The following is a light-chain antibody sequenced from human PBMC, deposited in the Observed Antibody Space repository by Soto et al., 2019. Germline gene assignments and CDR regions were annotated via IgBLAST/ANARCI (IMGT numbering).Light chain of an antibody. V-gene: IGLV2-14*03. CDR1: SSDVGAYNY. Sequence: QSVLTQPASVSGSPGQSITISCTGTSSDVGAYNYVSWYQQHPGKAPKLMIYDVSNRPSGVSNRFSGSKSGNTASLTISGLQAEDEADYYCSSQRTTSPLVFGGGTKLTVL. CDR2: DVS. CDR3: SSQRTTSPLV. J-gene: IGLJ2*01.